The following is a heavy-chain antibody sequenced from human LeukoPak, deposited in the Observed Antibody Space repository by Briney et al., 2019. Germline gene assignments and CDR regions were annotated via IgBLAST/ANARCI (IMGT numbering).Heavy chain of an antibody. V-gene: IGHV4-4*07. CDR3: ARGYSSSWPYTFDY. J-gene: IGHJ4*02. Sequence: SETLSLTCTVSGGSINSYYWSWIRQPAGKGLEWIGRIYTSGTTNYNPSLKSRVTMSVDTSKKQFSLKLSSVTAADTAVYYCARGYSSSWPYTFDYWGQGALVTVSS. D-gene: IGHD6-13*01. CDR2: IYTSGTT. CDR1: GGSINSYY.